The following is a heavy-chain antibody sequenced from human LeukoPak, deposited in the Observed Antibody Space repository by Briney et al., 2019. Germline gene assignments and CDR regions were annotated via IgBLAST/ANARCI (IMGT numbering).Heavy chain of an antibody. CDR1: GGSFSGYY. D-gene: IGHD7-27*01. J-gene: IGHJ5*02. CDR3: ARLSMGTNWFDP. V-gene: IGHV4-34*01. CDR2: INHSGST. Sequence: SETPSLTCAVYGGSFSGYYWSWIRQPPGKGLEWIGEINHSGSTNYNPSLKSRVTISVDTSKNQFSLKLSSVTAADTAVYYCARLSMGTNWFDPWGQETLVTVSS.